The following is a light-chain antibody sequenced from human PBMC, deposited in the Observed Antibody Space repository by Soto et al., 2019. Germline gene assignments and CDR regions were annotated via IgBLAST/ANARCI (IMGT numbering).Light chain of an antibody. J-gene: IGKJ1*01. CDR1: RSVSRSY. Sequence: EIVFRHSTADLALSPGERPTLAYRGSRSVSRSYLAWYPPTHGQAPRLXIYGASGRETGIPDRFCSSGSGSEFTRTISRLEPEDLGVICCQQYGSSPFTFGQGTKVDIK. CDR2: GAS. CDR3: QQYGSSPFT. V-gene: IGKV3-20*01.